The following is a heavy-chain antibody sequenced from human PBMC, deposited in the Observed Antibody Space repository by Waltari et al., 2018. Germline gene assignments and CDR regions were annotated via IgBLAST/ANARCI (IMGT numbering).Heavy chain of an antibody. CDR2: INHSGST. Sequence: QVRLQQWGAGRLKPSETLSLTCAVFGGCLSDYYWSWIRQPPGKGLEWIGEINHSGSTNYNPSLKSRVTISVDTSRNQFSLKLTSLTATDTAVYYCARGVGGSWGQGTLVTVSS. CDR3: ARGVGGS. CDR1: GGCLSDYY. J-gene: IGHJ4*02. V-gene: IGHV4-34*01.